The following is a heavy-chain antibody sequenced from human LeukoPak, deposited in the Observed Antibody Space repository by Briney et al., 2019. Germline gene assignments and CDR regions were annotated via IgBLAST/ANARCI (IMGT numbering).Heavy chain of an antibody. CDR1: GYTFTSYG. J-gene: IGHJ3*02. D-gene: IGHD3-3*01. V-gene: IGHV1-18*01. CDR2: ISAYNGNT. CDR3: ARNPTTYYDSWSGTDAFDI. Sequence: AVVKVSRKASGYTFTSYGISWVRQAPGQGLEWMGWISAYNGNTNYAQKLQGRVTMTTDTSTSTAYMELRSLRSDDTAVYYCARNPTTYYDSWSGTDAFDIWGQGTMVTVSS.